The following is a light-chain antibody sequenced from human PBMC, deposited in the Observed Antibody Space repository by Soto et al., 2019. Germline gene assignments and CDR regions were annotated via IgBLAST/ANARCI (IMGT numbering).Light chain of an antibody. V-gene: IGKV3-20*01. CDR2: GAS. J-gene: IGKJ5*01. CDR1: RSVSSSY. Sequence: EIVLTQSPGTLSLSPGERATLSCRASRSVSSSYLAWYQQKPGQAPRLLIYGASSRATGIPDRFSGSGSGTDFTLTISRLEPEDFAVYYCQQYGSSPPITFGQGTRLEFK. CDR3: QQYGSSPPIT.